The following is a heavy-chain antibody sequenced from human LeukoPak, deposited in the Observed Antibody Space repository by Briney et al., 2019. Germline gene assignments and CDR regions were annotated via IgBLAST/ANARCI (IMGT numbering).Heavy chain of an antibody. CDR1: GYSFTSYW. V-gene: IGHV5-51*01. Sequence: GESLKISCKGSGYSFTSYWIGWVRQMPGKGLEWMGIIYPGDSDTRYSPSFQGQVTISADKPISTAYLQWSSLKASDTAMYYCARQAFYYDSTEDAFDIWGQGTMVTVSS. CDR3: ARQAFYYDSTEDAFDI. CDR2: IYPGDSDT. D-gene: IGHD3-22*01. J-gene: IGHJ3*02.